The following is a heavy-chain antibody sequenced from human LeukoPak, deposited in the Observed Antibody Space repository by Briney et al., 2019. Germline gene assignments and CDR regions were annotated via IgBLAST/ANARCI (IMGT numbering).Heavy chain of an antibody. D-gene: IGHD6-19*01. V-gene: IGHV3-15*01. Sequence: GGSQRLSCAASGFTFSNAWMSWVRQAPGKGLEWVGRIKSKTDGGTTDYAAPVKGRFTISRDDSKNTLYLQMNSLKTEDTAVDYCTTGGQWLEPLYYYYYYMDVWGKGTTVTVSS. CDR2: IKSKTDGGTT. CDR3: TTGGQWLEPLYYYYYYMDV. J-gene: IGHJ6*03. CDR1: GFTFSNAW.